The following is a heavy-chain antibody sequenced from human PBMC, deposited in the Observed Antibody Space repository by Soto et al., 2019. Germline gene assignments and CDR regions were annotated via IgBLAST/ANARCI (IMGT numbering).Heavy chain of an antibody. V-gene: IGHV1-2*04. D-gene: IGHD3-3*01. CDR3: AGPRGNLWRGYPNDAFDI. CDR1: GYTFTGYY. Sequence: ASVKVSCKASGYTFTGYYMHWVRQAPGQGLEWMGWINPNSGGTNYAQKFQGWVTMTRDTSISTAYMELSRLRSDDTAVYYCAGPRGNLWRGYPNDAFDIWGQGTRVTVSS. J-gene: IGHJ3*02. CDR2: INPNSGGT.